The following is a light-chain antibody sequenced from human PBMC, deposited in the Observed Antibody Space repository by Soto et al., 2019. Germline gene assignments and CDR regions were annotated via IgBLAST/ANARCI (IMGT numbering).Light chain of an antibody. V-gene: IGLV1-40*01. J-gene: IGLJ2*01. CDR1: SSNIGAGYD. CDR3: QSYDSSLSGRVV. CDR2: GNS. Sequence: QSVVTQPPSVTGAPGQRVTISCTGSSSNIGAGYDVHWYQQLPGTAPKLLIYGNSNRPSGVPDRFSGSKSGTSASLAITGLQADDEVDYYCQSYDSSLSGRVVFGGGTKVTVL.